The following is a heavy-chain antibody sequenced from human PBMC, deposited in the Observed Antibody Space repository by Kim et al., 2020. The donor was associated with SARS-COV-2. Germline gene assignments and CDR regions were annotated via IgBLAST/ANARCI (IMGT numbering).Heavy chain of an antibody. CDR1: GFTFSSYD. CDR2: IGTAGDT. Sequence: GGSLRLSCAASGFTFSSYDMHWVRQATGKGLEWVSAIGTAGDTYYPGSVKGRFTISRENAKNSLYLQMNSLRAGDTAVYYCARAVSGSYFPAYYYYGMDVWGQGNTVTVSS. J-gene: IGHJ6*02. CDR3: ARAVSGSYFPAYYYYGMDV. V-gene: IGHV3-13*04. D-gene: IGHD1-26*01.